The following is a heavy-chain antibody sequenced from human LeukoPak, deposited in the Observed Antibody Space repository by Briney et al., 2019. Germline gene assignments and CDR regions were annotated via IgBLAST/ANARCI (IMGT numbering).Heavy chain of an antibody. CDR1: GGSFSGYY. Sequence: SETLSLTCAVHGGSFSGYYWSWIRQPPGKGLEWIGEINHSGSTNYNPSLKSRVTISVDTSKNQFSLKLSSVTAADTAVYYCARDSSSGWSTNYYYYGMDVWGQGTTVTVSS. V-gene: IGHV4-34*01. CDR3: ARDSSSGWSTNYYYYGMDV. CDR2: INHSGST. D-gene: IGHD6-19*01. J-gene: IGHJ6*02.